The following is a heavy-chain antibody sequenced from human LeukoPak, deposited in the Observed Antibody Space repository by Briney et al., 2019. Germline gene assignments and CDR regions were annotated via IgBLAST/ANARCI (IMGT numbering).Heavy chain of an antibody. V-gene: IGHV3-30*02. J-gene: IGHJ4*02. CDR3: AKDRYSGSYFHY. Sequence: GGSLRLSCAASGFTFSSYGMHWVRQAPGKGLEWVAFIRYDGSNKYYADSVKGRFTISRDNSKNTLYLQMNSLRAEDTAVYYCAKDRYSGSYFHYWGQGILVTVSS. CDR2: IRYDGSNK. D-gene: IGHD1-26*01. CDR1: GFTFSSYG.